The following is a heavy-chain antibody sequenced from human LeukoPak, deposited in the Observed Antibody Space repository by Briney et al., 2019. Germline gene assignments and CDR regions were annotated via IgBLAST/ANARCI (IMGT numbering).Heavy chain of an antibody. V-gene: IGHV3-21*04. CDR2: ITSSSSYI. CDR1: GFTFSSYS. Sequence: GGSLRLSCAASGFTFSSYSMNWVRQAPGKGLEWVSSITSSSSYIYYADSVKGRFTISRDNAKNSLYLQMSSLRSEDTAVYYCARDISYCSGGSCYLTIDYWGQGTLVTVSS. J-gene: IGHJ4*02. CDR3: ARDISYCSGGSCYLTIDY. D-gene: IGHD2-15*01.